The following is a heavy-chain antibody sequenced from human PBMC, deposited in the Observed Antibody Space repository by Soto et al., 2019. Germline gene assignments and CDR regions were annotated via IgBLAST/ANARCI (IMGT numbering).Heavy chain of an antibody. CDR1: GFTFSNYG. J-gene: IGHJ3*02. D-gene: IGHD2-2*02. CDR2: ISYDGNNE. Sequence: PGGSLRVSCAASGFTFSNYGRNWVRQAPGKGLEWVAVISYDGNNEFYVDSVKGRFTISRDNSKNTLYLQMNSLRAEDTAVYYCAKGPLVVVPAAIRDAFDIWGQGTIVTVSS. CDR3: AKGPLVVVPAAIRDAFDI. V-gene: IGHV3-30*18.